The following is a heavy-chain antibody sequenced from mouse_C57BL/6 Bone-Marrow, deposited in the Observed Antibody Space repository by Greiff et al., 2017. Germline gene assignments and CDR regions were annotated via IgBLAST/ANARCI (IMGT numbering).Heavy chain of an antibody. CDR2: IDPSDSYT. V-gene: IGHV1-50*01. Sequence: QVQLQQPGAELVKPGASVKLSCKASGYTFTSYWMQWVKQRPGQGLEWIGEIDPSDSYTNYNQKFKGKATLTVDTSSSTDYMQLSSLTSEDSAVYYCARTGNYFDYWGQGTTLTVSS. CDR1: GYTFTSYW. CDR3: ARTGNYFDY. J-gene: IGHJ2*01.